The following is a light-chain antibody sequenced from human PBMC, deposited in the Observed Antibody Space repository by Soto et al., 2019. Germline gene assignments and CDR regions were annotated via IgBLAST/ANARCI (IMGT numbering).Light chain of an antibody. J-gene: IGKJ1*01. CDR3: QHYNSYSEA. Sequence: DIQMTQSPSTLSGSVGDRVTITCRASQTISSWLAWYQQKPGKAPKLLIYKASTLXSGVPSRFSGSGSGTEFTLTISSLXPDDFETYYCQHYNSYSEAFGQGTKVELK. CDR2: KAS. V-gene: IGKV1-5*03. CDR1: QTISSW.